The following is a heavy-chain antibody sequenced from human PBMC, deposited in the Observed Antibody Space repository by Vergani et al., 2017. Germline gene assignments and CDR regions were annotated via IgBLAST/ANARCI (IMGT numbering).Heavy chain of an antibody. CDR1: GNTFITYY. Sequence: QVQLVQSAAEVKRPGASVKVSCTTSGNTFITYYTHWVRQAPGQGLEWMGIINPSGGHTNYAQKFQGRVTMTRDTSTSTVYMELSSLRSEDTAIYYCARGDYGILTGYRYWGQGTLVTVSA. D-gene: IGHD3-9*01. J-gene: IGHJ4*02. V-gene: IGHV1-46*03. CDR2: INPSGGHT. CDR3: ARGDYGILTGYRY.